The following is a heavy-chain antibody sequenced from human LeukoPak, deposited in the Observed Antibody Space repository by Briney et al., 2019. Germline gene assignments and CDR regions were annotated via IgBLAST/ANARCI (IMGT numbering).Heavy chain of an antibody. Sequence: PGGSLRLSCAASGFTFSAYWMHWVRQAPGKGLVWVSRINTDGSSPTYAASVKGRFTISRDNSKNTLYLQMNSLRAEDTAVYYCAKDTRTISCLDYWGQGTLVTVSS. CDR2: INTDGSSP. CDR1: GFTFSAYW. J-gene: IGHJ4*02. CDR3: AKDTRTISCLDY. D-gene: IGHD3-3*01. V-gene: IGHV3-74*01.